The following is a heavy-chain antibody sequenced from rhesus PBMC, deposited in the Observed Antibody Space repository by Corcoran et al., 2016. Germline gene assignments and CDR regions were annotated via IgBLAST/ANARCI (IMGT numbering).Heavy chain of an antibody. CDR2: IYGSSGST. CDR1: GGSISGGYD. V-gene: IGHV4-76*01. CDR3: ARRPPIWSGYLAYNSLDV. J-gene: IGHJ5-2*02. D-gene: IGHD3-3*01. Sequence: QVQLQESGPGLVKPSETLSLTCAVSGGSISGGYDWSWIRQPPGKGLGWVGDIYGSSGSTHHHPSLKNRVTISKDTSKTQCSLKLSSVTAADTAVYYCARRPPIWSGYLAYNSLDVWGRGVLVTVSS.